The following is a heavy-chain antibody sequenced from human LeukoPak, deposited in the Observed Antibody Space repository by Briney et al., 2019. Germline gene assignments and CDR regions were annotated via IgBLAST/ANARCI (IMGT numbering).Heavy chain of an antibody. Sequence: SETLSLTCTVSGGSISSSSAYSWAWIRQPPGKGLEWIGTMSNTGPTYYNPSLKSRVTISGDMSKNQFSLKVISVTAADTAVFYCARRSQTTAGRGIDYWGQGTLVTVSS. D-gene: IGHD6-13*01. CDR1: GGSISSSSAYS. CDR2: MSNTGPT. CDR3: ARRSQTTAGRGIDY. V-gene: IGHV4-39*01. J-gene: IGHJ4*02.